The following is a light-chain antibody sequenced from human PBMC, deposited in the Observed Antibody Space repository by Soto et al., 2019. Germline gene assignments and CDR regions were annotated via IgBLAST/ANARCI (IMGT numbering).Light chain of an antibody. J-gene: IGLJ1*01. CDR3: VLYMGSGIPYV. CDR1: SGSVSTSYY. CDR2: STN. Sequence: QAVVTQEPSFSVSPGGTVTLTCGLSSGSVSTSYYPSWYQQTPGQAPRTLIYSTNTRSSGVPDRCSGSILGNKAALTITGAQADDESDYYCVLYMGSGIPYVFGTGTKLTVL. V-gene: IGLV8-61*01.